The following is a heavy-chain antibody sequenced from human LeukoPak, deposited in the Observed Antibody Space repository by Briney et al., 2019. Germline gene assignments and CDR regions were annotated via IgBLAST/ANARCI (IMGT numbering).Heavy chain of an antibody. V-gene: IGHV4-59*01. CDR2: IYYSGST. D-gene: IGHD2-15*01. Sequence: SETLSLTCTVSGGSISSYYWSWIRQPPGKGLEWIGYIYYSGSTNYNPSLKSRVTISVDTSKNQFSLKLSSVTAADTAVYYCARAPTIDCSGGSCLPNWFDPWGQGTLVTVSS. CDR3: ARAPTIDCSGGSCLPNWFDP. CDR1: GGSISSYY. J-gene: IGHJ5*02.